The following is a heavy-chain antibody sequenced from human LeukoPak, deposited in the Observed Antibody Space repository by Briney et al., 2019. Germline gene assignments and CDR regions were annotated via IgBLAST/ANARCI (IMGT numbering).Heavy chain of an antibody. D-gene: IGHD2-15*01. CDR2: ISWDGGST. CDR1: GFTFSSYA. J-gene: IGHJ4*02. CDR3: AKDTGYCSGGSCTPLFDY. Sequence: GGSLRLSCAASGFTFSSYAMHWVRQAPGKGLEWVSLISWDGGSTYYADSVKGRFTISRDNSKNSLYLQMNSLRTEDTALYYCAKDTGYCSGGSCTPLFDYWGQGTLVTVSS. V-gene: IGHV3-43*01.